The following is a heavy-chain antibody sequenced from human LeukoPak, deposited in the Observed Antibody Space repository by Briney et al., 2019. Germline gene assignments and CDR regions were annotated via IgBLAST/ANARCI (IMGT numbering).Heavy chain of an antibody. CDR2: ISYDGSNK. D-gene: IGHD3-10*01. CDR1: GFTFSSYA. J-gene: IGHJ4*02. V-gene: IGHV3-30-3*01. CDR3: ARGPPYGSRSDFFDY. Sequence: SGRSLRLSCAASGFTFSSYAMHWVRQAPGKGLEWVAVISYDGSNKYYADSVKGRLTISRDNAKNSLYLQMSSLRVEDTAVYYCARGPPYGSRSDFFDYWGQGTLVTVSA.